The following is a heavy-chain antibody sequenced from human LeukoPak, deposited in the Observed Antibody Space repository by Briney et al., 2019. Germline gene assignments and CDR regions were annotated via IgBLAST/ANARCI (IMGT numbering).Heavy chain of an antibody. CDR1: GFTFSSYA. CDR3: ARAPPFTLAARTFDY. V-gene: IGHV3-30-3*01. Sequence: QAGGSLRLSCAASGFTFSSYAMHWVRQALGKGLEWVAVISYDGSNKYYADSVKGRFTISRDNSKNTLYLQMNSLRAEDTAVYYCARAPPFTLAARTFDYWGQGTLVTVSS. J-gene: IGHJ4*02. CDR2: ISYDGSNK. D-gene: IGHD6-6*01.